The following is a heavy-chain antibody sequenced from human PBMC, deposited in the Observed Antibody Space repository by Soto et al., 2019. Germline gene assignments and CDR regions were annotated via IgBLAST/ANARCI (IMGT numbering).Heavy chain of an antibody. CDR1: GYTFGDYA. Sequence: GGSLRLSCVASGYTFGDYAMRWVRQAPGKGLEWVSAIGPTEAHAPASAHSGKGRFTISRDNSRNTLYIQMTQLRAEATAVNHSANGATAYNGKDDAFDLWGQGTMVTVSS. J-gene: IGHJ3*01. CDR2: IGPTEAHAP. V-gene: IGHV3-23*01. D-gene: IGHD1-20*01. CDR3: ANGATAYNGKDDAFDL.